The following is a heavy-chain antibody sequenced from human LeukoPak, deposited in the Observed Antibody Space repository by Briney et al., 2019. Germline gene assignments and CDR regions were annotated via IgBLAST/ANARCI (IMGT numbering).Heavy chain of an antibody. D-gene: IGHD2-2*01. CDR1: GYSFTGHY. Sequence: GASVKVSCKASGYSFTGHYIHWVRQAPGQGLEWMGWINTNTGKPTYAQGFTGRFVFSLDSSVSTAYLQINSLNAEGTAVYYCARAASLDYWGQGTLVTVSS. CDR3: ARAASLDY. CDR2: INTNTGKP. V-gene: IGHV7-4-1*02. J-gene: IGHJ4*02.